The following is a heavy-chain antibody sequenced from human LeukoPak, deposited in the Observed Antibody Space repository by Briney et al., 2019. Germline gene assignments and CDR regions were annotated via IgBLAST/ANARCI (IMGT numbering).Heavy chain of an antibody. Sequence: PGGSLRLSCAVSGLNFNDAWMSWVRQATGKGLEWVSAIGTAGDTYYPGSVKGRFAISRENAKNSLYLQMNSLRAGDTAVYYCARSSRDGYTNAKGDYYFDYWGQGTLVTVSS. CDR2: IGTAGDT. CDR1: GLNFNDAW. V-gene: IGHV3-13*01. D-gene: IGHD5-24*01. J-gene: IGHJ4*02. CDR3: ARSSRDGYTNAKGDYYFDY.